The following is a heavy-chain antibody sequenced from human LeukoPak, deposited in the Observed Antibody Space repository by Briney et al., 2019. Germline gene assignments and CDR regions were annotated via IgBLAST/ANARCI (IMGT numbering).Heavy chain of an antibody. V-gene: IGHV6-1*01. CDR3: ARFNYNGNGDY. CDR2: TYYRSKWYN. D-gene: IGHD4-23*01. J-gene: IGHJ4*02. CDR1: GDSIFSNSAA. Sequence: SQTLSLTFAISGDSIFSNSAAWNWIRHSPSRGLEWLGRTYYRSKWYNDYAASVKSRITVNPDTSKNPFSLQLNSVTPEDTAVYYCARFNYNGNGDYWGQGTLVTVSS.